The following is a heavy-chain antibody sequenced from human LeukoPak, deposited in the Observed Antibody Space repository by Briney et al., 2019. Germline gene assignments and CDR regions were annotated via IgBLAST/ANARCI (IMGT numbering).Heavy chain of an antibody. Sequence: SETLSLTCTVSGGSISIYYWSWIRQPPGKGLEWIGYIYYSESTNYNPSLKSRVTISVDTSKNQFSLKLSSVTAADTAVYYCARQMATITGSFDYWGQGTLVTVSS. CDR3: ARQMATITGSFDY. V-gene: IGHV4-59*01. D-gene: IGHD5-12*01. CDR2: IYYSEST. J-gene: IGHJ4*02. CDR1: GGSISIYY.